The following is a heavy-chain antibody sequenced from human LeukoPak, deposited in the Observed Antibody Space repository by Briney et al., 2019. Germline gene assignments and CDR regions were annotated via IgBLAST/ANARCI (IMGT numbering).Heavy chain of an antibody. Sequence: GGSLRLSCAASGFTFSSYAMSWVRQAPGKGLEWVSAISGSGGSTYYADSVKGRFTISRDNSKNTLYLQMNSLRAEDTAVYYCARGARYCSSTSCYSDDAFDIWGQGTMVTVSS. CDR1: GFTFSSYA. CDR2: ISGSGGST. D-gene: IGHD2-2*01. CDR3: ARGARYCSSTSCYSDDAFDI. V-gene: IGHV3-23*01. J-gene: IGHJ3*02.